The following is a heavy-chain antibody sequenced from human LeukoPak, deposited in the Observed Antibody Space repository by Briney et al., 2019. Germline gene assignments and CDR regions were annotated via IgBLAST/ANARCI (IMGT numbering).Heavy chain of an antibody. CDR1: GFTFSSYA. J-gene: IGHJ3*02. Sequence: PGGSLRLSCAASGFTFSSYAMHWVRQAPGKGLEWVTSISSSSNIYYADSVKGRISVSRDNAKNSLYLQMNSLRAEDTAVYYCARDLGRSGYYTIDAFDIWGQGTMVTVSS. V-gene: IGHV3-21*01. CDR2: ISSSSNI. CDR3: ARDLGRSGYYTIDAFDI. D-gene: IGHD3-22*01.